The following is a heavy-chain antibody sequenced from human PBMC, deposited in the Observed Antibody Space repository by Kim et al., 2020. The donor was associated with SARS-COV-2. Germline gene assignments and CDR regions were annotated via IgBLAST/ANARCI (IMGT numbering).Heavy chain of an antibody. CDR3: ARGIVVVVAATATYFDL. CDR1: GGSFSGYY. D-gene: IGHD2-15*01. J-gene: IGHJ2*01. Sequence: SETLSLTCAVYGGSFSGYYWSWIRQPPGKGLEWIGEINHSGSTNYNPSLKSRVTISVDTSKNQFSLKLSSVTAADTAVYYCARGIVVVVAATATYFDLWGRGTLVTVSS. CDR2: INHSGST. V-gene: IGHV4-34*01.